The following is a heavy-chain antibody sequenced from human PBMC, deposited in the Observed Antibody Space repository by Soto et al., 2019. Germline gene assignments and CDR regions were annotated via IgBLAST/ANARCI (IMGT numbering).Heavy chain of an antibody. CDR1: GGSTSSDNY. CDR2: IYYSGNT. Sequence: SETLSLTCTVSGGSTSSDNYWSWIRQPPGKGLEWIGHIYYSGNTDYNPSLKSRLAISIDTSKNQFSLKLRSEDTAIYYCARDVPVEMAQNAYLDYWGQGTLVTVSS. V-gene: IGHV4-30-4*02. CDR3: ARDVPVEMAQNAYLDY. D-gene: IGHD2-15*01. J-gene: IGHJ4*02.